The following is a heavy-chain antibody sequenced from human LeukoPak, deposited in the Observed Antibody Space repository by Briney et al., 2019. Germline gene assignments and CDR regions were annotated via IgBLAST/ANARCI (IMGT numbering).Heavy chain of an antibody. CDR2: FDPEDGET. Sequence: ASVKVSCKVSGYTLTELSMHWVRQAPGKGLEWMGGFDPEDGETIYAQKLQGRVTMTTDTSTSTAYMELRSLRSDDTAVYYCARDTVGYDYVYAYWGQGTLVTVSS. V-gene: IGHV1-24*01. J-gene: IGHJ4*02. CDR3: ARDTVGYDYVYAY. D-gene: IGHD3-16*01. CDR1: GYTLTELS.